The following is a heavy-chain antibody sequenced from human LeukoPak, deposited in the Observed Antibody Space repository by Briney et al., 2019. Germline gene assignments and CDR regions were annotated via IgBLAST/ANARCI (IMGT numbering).Heavy chain of an antibody. V-gene: IGHV3-30*04. J-gene: IGHJ4*02. CDR1: GFTFSSYA. CDR3: ARDEPVRRDIVVVPADTYFDY. CDR2: ISYDGSNK. Sequence: GGSLRLSCAASGFTFSSYAMHWVRQAPGKGLEWVAVISYDGSNKYYADSVKGRFTISRDNSKNTLYLQMNSLRAEGTAVYYCARDEPVRRDIVVVPADTYFDYWGQGTLVTVSS. D-gene: IGHD2-2*01.